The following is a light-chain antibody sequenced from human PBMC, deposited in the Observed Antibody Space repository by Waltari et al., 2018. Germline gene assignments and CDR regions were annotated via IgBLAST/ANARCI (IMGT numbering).Light chain of an antibody. CDR1: QSVKNNY. V-gene: IGKV3-20*01. Sequence: EIVLTQSPGTLSLSPGQRATLSCRASQSVKNNYLAWYQQKPGQAPRLLIYDASTRATDIPERCSGSGSGTDFTLTISRLEAEDFAVYYCQHFGGSPLITFGQGTRLEIK. J-gene: IGKJ5*01. CDR3: QHFGGSPLIT. CDR2: DAS.